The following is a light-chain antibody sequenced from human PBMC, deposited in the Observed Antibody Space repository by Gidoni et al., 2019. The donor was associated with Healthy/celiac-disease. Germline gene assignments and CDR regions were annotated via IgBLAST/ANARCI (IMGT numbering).Light chain of an antibody. J-gene: IGKJ1*01. CDR3: QQYRT. V-gene: IGKV3-15*01. CDR2: GAS. Sequence: EIVMTQYPATLSVSPGERATLSCRASQSVSSNLAWYQQKPGQAPRLLIYGASTRATGIPARFSGSGSGTEFTLTIRSLQSEDFAVYYCQQYRTLXXXNKVEIK. CDR1: QSVSSN.